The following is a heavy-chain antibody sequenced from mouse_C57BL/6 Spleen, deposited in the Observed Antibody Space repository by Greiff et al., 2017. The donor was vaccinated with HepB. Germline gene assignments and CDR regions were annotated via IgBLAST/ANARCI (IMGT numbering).Heavy chain of an antibody. D-gene: IGHD2-4*01. CDR2: IDPSDSYT. CDR3: AVYYDYGFAY. Sequence: QVQLQQPGAELVKPGASVKLSCKASGYTFTSYWMQGVKQRPGQGLEWIGEIDPSDSYTNYNQKFKGKATLTVDTSSSTAYMQLSSLTSEDSAVYYCAVYYDYGFAYWGQGTLVTVSA. J-gene: IGHJ3*01. CDR1: GYTFTSYW. V-gene: IGHV1-50*01.